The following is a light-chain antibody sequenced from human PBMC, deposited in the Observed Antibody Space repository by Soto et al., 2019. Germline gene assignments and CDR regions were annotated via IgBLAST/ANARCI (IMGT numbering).Light chain of an antibody. Sequence: DLQMTQSPSSLSASVGDRVTITCRASQSISSYLNWYQQRPGKAPKLLIYAASSLQSGVPSTFSRSGSGTDFTLNISSLPPEDLETYYFLQTYSSPYTFGQGSKMEIK. J-gene: IGKJ2*01. V-gene: IGKV1-39*01. CDR2: AAS. CDR3: LQTYSSPYT. CDR1: QSISSY.